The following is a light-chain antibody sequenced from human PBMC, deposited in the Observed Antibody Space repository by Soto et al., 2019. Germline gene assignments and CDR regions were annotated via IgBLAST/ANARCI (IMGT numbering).Light chain of an antibody. CDR3: QQYDNLPLT. CDR1: QDISNY. V-gene: IGKV1-33*01. Sequence: DIQMTQSPSCLSASVGDRVTITCQASQDISNYLNWYQQKPGKAPKLLIYDASNLETGVPSRFSGSGSGTDFAFTISSLQAEDIATYYCQQYDNLPLTFGGGTKVEIK. CDR2: DAS. J-gene: IGKJ4*01.